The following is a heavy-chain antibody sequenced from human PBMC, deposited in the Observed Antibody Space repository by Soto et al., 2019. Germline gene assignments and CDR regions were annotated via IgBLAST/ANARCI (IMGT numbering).Heavy chain of an antibody. Sequence: SLRLSCAASGFTVSSNYMSWVRQAPGKGLEWVSVIYSGGSTHHADSVKGRFTISRDNSKNTLYLQMNSLRAEDTAVYYCARTLYGDNVDYWGQGTLVTVSS. CDR2: IYSGGST. D-gene: IGHD4-17*01. V-gene: IGHV3-66*01. J-gene: IGHJ4*02. CDR3: ARTLYGDNVDY. CDR1: GFTVSSNY.